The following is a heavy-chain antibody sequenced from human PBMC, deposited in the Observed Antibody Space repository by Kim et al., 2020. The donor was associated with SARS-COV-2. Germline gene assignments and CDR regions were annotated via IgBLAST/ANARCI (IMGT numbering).Heavy chain of an antibody. CDR3: STTRDYYDSSGYSGTY. D-gene: IGHD3-22*01. J-gene: IGHJ4*02. Sequence: VKGRFTISRDNAKNSLYLQMNSLRAEDTAVYYCSTTRDYYDSSGYSGTYWGQGTLVTVSS. V-gene: IGHV3-48*03.